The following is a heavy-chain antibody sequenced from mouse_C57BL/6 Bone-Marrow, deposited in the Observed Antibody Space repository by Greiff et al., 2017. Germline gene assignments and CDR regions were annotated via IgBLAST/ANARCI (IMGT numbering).Heavy chain of an antibody. V-gene: IGHV8-8*01. Sequence: QVQLKQSGPGILQPSQTLSLTCSFSGFSLSTFGMGVGWIRQPSGKGLEWLAHNWWDDDKYYNPALKRRRTISTNTAKNQVFLKVANVGTADTATYYCARRWSTVVSTDFDVWGTGTTVTVAS. CDR1: GFSLSTFGMG. CDR2: NWWDDDK. CDR3: ARRWSTVVSTDFDV. D-gene: IGHD1-1*01. J-gene: IGHJ1*03.